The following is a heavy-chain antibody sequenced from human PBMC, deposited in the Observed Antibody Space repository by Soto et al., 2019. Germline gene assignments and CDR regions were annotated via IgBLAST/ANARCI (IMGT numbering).Heavy chain of an antibody. Sequence: PGGSLRLSCAASGFTFSSYAMHWVRQAPGKGLEWVAVISYDGSNKYYADSVKSRFTISRDNSKNTLYLQMNSLRAEDTAVYYCARVREVRGTNNYYSGMDIWGEGTTITVSS. D-gene: IGHD3-10*01. CDR3: ARVREVRGTNNYYSGMDI. J-gene: IGHJ6*04. V-gene: IGHV3-30-3*01. CDR2: ISYDGSNK. CDR1: GFTFSSYA.